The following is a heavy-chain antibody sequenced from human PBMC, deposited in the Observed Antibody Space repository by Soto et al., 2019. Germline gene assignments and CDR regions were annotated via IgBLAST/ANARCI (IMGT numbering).Heavy chain of an antibody. V-gene: IGHV3-74*01. CDR2: INSDGSIT. CDR1: GFTFSSYW. J-gene: IGHJ4*02. Sequence: EVQLVESGGGLVQPGGSLRLSCAASGFTFSSYWMHWVRQAPGKGLVWVSRINSDGSITTYADSVKGRFTISRDNAKNTLYLQMNSLRAEDTAVYYCVRVPTGGYAFSLDDYWGQGTLVTVSS. D-gene: IGHD5-12*01. CDR3: VRVPTGGYAFSLDDY.